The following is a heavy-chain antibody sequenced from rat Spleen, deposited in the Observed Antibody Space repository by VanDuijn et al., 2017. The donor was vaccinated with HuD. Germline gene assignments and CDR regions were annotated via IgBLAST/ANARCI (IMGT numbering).Heavy chain of an antibody. D-gene: IGHD1-9*01. CDR1: RFTFSDYG. J-gene: IGHJ2*01. CDR3: VRHGYTRYYFDY. V-gene: IGHV5S13*01. Sequence: EVQLVESGGGLVQPGRSLKLSCAALRFTFSDYGMAWVRQAPTKGLEWVSSISPSGVTYYRDSVKGRFTISSDNAKTTLYLQMDGLRSEDTATYYCVRHGYTRYYFDYWGQGVMVTVSS. CDR2: ISPSGVT.